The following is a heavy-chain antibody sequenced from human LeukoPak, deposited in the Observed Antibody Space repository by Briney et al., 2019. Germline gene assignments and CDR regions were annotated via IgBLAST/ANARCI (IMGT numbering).Heavy chain of an antibody. CDR1: GGTFSSYA. CDR2: IIPIFGTA. V-gene: IGHV1-69*05. Sequence: GASVKVPCKASGGTFSSYAISWVRQAPGQGLEWMGRIIPIFGTANYAQKFQGRVTITTDESTSTAYMELSSLRSEDTAVYYCARDRPVAGDYYMDVWGKGTTVTVSS. CDR3: ARDRPVAGDYYMDV. D-gene: IGHD6-19*01. J-gene: IGHJ6*03.